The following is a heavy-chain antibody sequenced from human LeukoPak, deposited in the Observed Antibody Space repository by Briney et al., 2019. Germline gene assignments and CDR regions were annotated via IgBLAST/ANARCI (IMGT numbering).Heavy chain of an antibody. CDR1: GYTFTSYD. Sequence: ASVKVSCKASGYTFTSYDINWVRQATGQGLEWMGWMNPNSGNTGYAQKFQGRVTMTTDTSTSTAYMELRSLRSDDTAVYYCARVGDTTVTLDYWGQGTLVTVSS. J-gene: IGHJ4*02. D-gene: IGHD4-17*01. V-gene: IGHV1-8*01. CDR3: ARVGDTTVTLDY. CDR2: MNPNSGNT.